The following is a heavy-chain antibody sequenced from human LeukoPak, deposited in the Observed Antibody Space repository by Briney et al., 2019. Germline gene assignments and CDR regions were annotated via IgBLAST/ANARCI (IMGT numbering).Heavy chain of an antibody. Sequence: GASVKVSCKASGYTFTGDYINWVRQARGQGFEWMGWVDPGSGATFYAQKFQGRVTMTRDTSISTVYMELSRLRSDDTAVYYCATARDRGRYFDPWGQGTLVTVSS. CDR2: VDPGSGAT. D-gene: IGHD1-26*01. CDR3: ATARDRGRYFDP. V-gene: IGHV1-2*02. J-gene: IGHJ5*02. CDR1: GYTFTGDY.